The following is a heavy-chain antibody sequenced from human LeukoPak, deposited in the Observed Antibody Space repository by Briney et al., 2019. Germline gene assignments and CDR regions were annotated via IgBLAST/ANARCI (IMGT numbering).Heavy chain of an antibody. Sequence: ASVKVSCKASGGTFSSYAISWVRQAPGQGLEWMGRIIPILGIANYAQKFQGRVTITADKSTSTAYMELSSLRSEDTAVYYCARDISLQPDAFDIWGQGTMVTVSS. D-gene: IGHD4-11*01. CDR3: ARDISLQPDAFDI. CDR1: GGTFSSYA. J-gene: IGHJ3*02. CDR2: IIPILGIA. V-gene: IGHV1-69*04.